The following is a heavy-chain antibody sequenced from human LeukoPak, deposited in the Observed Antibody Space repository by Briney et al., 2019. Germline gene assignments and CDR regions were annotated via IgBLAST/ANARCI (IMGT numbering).Heavy chain of an antibody. Sequence: PSETLSLTCAVYGGSFSGYYWSWIRQPPGKGLEWIGEINHSGSTNYNPSLKSRVTISVDTSKNQFSLKLSSVTAADTAVYYCARGRRYYDSSGYYRLDYWGQGALVTVSS. J-gene: IGHJ4*02. CDR2: INHSGST. CDR1: GGSFSGYY. CDR3: ARGRRYYDSSGYYRLDY. D-gene: IGHD3-22*01. V-gene: IGHV4-34*01.